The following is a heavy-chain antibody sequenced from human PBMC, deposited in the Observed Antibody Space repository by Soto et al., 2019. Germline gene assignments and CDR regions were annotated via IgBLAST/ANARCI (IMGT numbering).Heavy chain of an antibody. Sequence: PSETLSLTCTVSGGSISSSSYYWGWIRQPPGKGLEWIGHFYYSGSTYYNPSLKSRVTISVDTSKNQFSLQLSSVTAADTAVFYCARHGGARLFQYLQGPLFYYYGMDVWGQGTTVTVSS. CDR3: ARHGGARLFQYLQGPLFYYYGMDV. V-gene: IGHV4-39*01. J-gene: IGHJ6*02. CDR2: FYYSGST. CDR1: GGSISSSSYY. D-gene: IGHD3-16*01.